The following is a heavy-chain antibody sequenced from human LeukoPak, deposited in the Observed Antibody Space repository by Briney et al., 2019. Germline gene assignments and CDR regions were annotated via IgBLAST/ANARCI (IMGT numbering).Heavy chain of an antibody. J-gene: IGHJ4*02. CDR3: AYLGLSSDWNDVPGPQIDH. V-gene: IGHV3-53*01. CDR1: GFRVNNDY. Sequence: GGSLRLSCEVSGFRVNNDYMNWVRQAPGKGLEWVSIIYSGGSTYYADSVKGRFTISRDDSKNMLYLQMSSLRVDDTAVYYCAYLGLSSDWNDVPGPQIDHWGQGMLVSVSS. D-gene: IGHD1-1*01. CDR2: IYSGGST.